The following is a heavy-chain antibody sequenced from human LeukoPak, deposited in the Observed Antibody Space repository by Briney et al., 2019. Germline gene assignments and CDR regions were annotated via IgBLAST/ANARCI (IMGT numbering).Heavy chain of an antibody. CDR2: IANDGREI. CDR3: ATQQGGNPAY. V-gene: IGHV3-30*04. D-gene: IGHD1-14*01. CDR1: EFIFTTSL. Sequence: GGSLRLSCAGPEFIFTTSLIHWVRQAPGKGLEWVTLIANDGREIYYSDSVKGRFTISRDNSEKRVYLQMNNLRTEDTAVYYCATQQGGNPAYWGQGTLVTVSS. J-gene: IGHJ4*02.